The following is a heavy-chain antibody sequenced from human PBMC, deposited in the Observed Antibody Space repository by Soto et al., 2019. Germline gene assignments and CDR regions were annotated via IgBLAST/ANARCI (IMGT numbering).Heavy chain of an antibody. CDR2: ISGSGGST. D-gene: IGHD3-10*01. V-gene: IGHV3-23*01. CDR1: GFTFSSYA. J-gene: IGHJ4*02. CDR3: AKGRITMVRGALGH. Sequence: GGSLRLSCAASGFTFSSYAMSWARQAPGKGLEWVSAISGSGGSTYYADSVKGRFTISRDNSKNTLYLQMNSLRAEDTAVYYCAKGRITMVRGALGHWGQGTLVTVSS.